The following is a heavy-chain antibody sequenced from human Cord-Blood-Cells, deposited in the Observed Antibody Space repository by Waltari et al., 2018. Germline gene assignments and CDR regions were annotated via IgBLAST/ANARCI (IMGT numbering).Heavy chain of an antibody. J-gene: IGHJ3*02. V-gene: IGHV1-2*02. CDR3: ARDRYYYGSGRRDAFDI. Sequence: QVQLVQSGAEVKKPGASVKVSCTASGYTFTGYYLHWVRHATGKGLEWMGWINPNSGGTNYAQKFQGRVTMTRDTSISTAYMELSRLRSDDTAVYYCARDRYYYGSGRRDAFDIWGQGTMVTVSS. CDR2: INPNSGGT. D-gene: IGHD3-10*01. CDR1: GYTFTGYY.